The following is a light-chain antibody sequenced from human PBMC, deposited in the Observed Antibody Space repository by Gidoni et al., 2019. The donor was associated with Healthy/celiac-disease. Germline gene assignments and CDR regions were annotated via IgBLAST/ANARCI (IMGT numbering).Light chain of an antibody. V-gene: IGKV1-17*01. J-gene: IGKJ2*01. Sequence: DIQMTQSPSSLSASVGDRVTITCRASQGVRNDVSCYQQIPGRAPKRLIYAASTLHSLVPSRFSGSGFGTEFTLTISRLQPEDFAIYYCLQHNTYPPYTFGQGTKLEIK. CDR1: QGVRND. CDR2: AAS. CDR3: LQHNTYPPYT.